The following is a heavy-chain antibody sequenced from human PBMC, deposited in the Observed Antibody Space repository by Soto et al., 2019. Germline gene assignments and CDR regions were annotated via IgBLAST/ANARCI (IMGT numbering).Heavy chain of an antibody. V-gene: IGHV4-39*01. D-gene: IGHD6-19*01. CDR2: IYYSGST. J-gene: IGHJ4*02. CDR3: ARRPYYYSSGWYYFDY. Sequence: SETLSLTCTVSGGSISSSSYYWGWIRQPPGKGLEWIGSIYYSGSTYYNPSLKSRVTISVDTSKNQFSLKLSSVTAADTAVYYCARRPYYYSSGWYYFDYWGQGTLVTVSS. CDR1: GGSISSSSYY.